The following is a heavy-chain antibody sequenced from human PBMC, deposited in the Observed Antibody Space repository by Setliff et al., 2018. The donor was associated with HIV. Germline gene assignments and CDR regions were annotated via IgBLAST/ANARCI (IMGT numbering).Heavy chain of an antibody. J-gene: IGHJ3*02. CDR2: FHYTGGT. D-gene: IGHD7-27*01. CDR1: GVSINTYY. CDR3: ARENTGDFLPGSADAFDI. Sequence: PSETLSLTCSVSGVSINTYYWNWVRQSGTGLEWIGYFHYTGGTSYNPSLTRRVTISADTSKNQFSLKLSSVTAADTAVYYCARENTGDFLPGSADAFDIWGQGTMVTVSS. V-gene: IGHV4-59*12.